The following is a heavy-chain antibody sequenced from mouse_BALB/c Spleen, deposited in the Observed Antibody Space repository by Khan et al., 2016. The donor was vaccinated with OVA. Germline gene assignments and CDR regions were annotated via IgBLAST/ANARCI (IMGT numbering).Heavy chain of an antibody. Sequence: QVQLQQSGAELVRPGTSVKVSCKASGYAFTNYLIEWIKQRPGQGLEWIGVINPGSGGTNYNEKFKGKATLTADKSSSTAYMQLSSLTSDDSAVYFFARKNKADYGNYYTMDYWGQGTSVTVSS. CDR2: INPGSGGT. CDR1: GYAFTNYL. V-gene: IGHV1-54*01. CDR3: ARKNKADYGNYYTMDY. J-gene: IGHJ4*01. D-gene: IGHD2-1*01.